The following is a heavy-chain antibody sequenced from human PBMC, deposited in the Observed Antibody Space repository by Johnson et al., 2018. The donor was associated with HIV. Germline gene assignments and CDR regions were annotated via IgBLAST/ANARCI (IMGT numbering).Heavy chain of an antibody. CDR3: ARGGSYLTLDDAFDI. CDR2: ISSTGTTI. D-gene: IGHD1-26*01. V-gene: IGHV3-11*04. J-gene: IGHJ3*02. CDR1: GFTFSDYY. Sequence: QVQLVESGGGLVKPGGSLRLSCAASGFTFSDYYMSWIRQAPGKGLDWVSYISSTGTTIYYANSVKGRFTISRDNSKNTLYLQMNSLRAEDTAVYYCARGGSYLTLDDAFDIWGQGTMVTVSS.